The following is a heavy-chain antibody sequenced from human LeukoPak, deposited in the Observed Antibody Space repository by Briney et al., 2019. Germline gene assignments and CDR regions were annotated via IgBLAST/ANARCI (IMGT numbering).Heavy chain of an antibody. CDR1: GYTFTSYG. V-gene: IGHV1-18*01. J-gene: IGHJ5*02. D-gene: IGHD6-19*01. Sequence: ASVKVSCRASGYTFTSYGISWVRQAPGQGLEWMGWISAYNGNTNYAQKLQGRVTMTTDTSTSTAYMELRSLRSDDTAVYYCARSLTPPEYSSGWIPSISTYNWFDPWGQGTLVTVSS. CDR2: ISAYNGNT. CDR3: ARSLTPPEYSSGWIPSISTYNWFDP.